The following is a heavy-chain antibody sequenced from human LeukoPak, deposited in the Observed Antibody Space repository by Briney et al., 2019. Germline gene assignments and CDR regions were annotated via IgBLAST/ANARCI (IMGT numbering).Heavy chain of an antibody. J-gene: IGHJ4*02. V-gene: IGHV3-23*01. CDR2: ISGSGGST. D-gene: IGHD2-8*01. Sequence: GGSLRLSCEASGFTFRSYAMTWVRQAPGKGPEWLSGISGSGGSTYYADSVKGRFTISRDNSKNTLYLQMNSLRVEDTAVYYCAKDGNGGQAPYYLDYWGQGSLVTVST. CDR1: GFTFRSYA. CDR3: AKDGNGGQAPYYLDY.